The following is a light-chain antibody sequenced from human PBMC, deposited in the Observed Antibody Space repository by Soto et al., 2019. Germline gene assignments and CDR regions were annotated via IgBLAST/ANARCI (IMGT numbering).Light chain of an antibody. J-gene: IGKJ4*01. CDR2: DAS. V-gene: IGKV3D-15*01. Sequence: EIVMTQFPATLSESPGERVTLSCRASQSVSTNVAWYQQKPGEAPRLLIFDASARAVDIPGRFSGSVSGTEFTLTISSLQPEDFAVYYCQQRSSWPLTFGGGTKVDIK. CDR1: QSVSTN. CDR3: QQRSSWPLT.